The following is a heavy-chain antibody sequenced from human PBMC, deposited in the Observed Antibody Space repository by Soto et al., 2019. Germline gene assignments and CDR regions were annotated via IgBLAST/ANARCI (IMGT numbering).Heavy chain of an antibody. CDR1: GYTFTSYY. Sequence: ASVKVSRKASGYTFTSYYMHWVRQDPGQGLEWMGIINPSGGSTSYAQKFQGRVTMTRDMSTSTVYMELSSLRSEDTAVYYCASICSSTSCYFGLCWCQGTLVTVS. V-gene: IGHV1-46*03. CDR3: ASICSSTSCYFGLC. J-gene: IGHJ4*02. CDR2: INPSGGST. D-gene: IGHD2-2*01.